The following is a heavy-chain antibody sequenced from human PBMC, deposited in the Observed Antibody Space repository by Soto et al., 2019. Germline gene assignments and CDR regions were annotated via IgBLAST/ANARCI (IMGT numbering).Heavy chain of an antibody. J-gene: IGHJ4*02. CDR2: ISSSSSYI. Sequence: EVQLVESGGGLVKPGGSLRLSCAASGFTFSSYSMNWVRQAPGKGLEWVSSISSSSSYIYYADSVKGRFTISRDNAKTSLYLQMNSLRAEDTAVYYCARLVYYYDSSGYYYFDYWGQGTLVTVSS. V-gene: IGHV3-21*01. D-gene: IGHD3-22*01. CDR1: GFTFSSYS. CDR3: ARLVYYYDSSGYYYFDY.